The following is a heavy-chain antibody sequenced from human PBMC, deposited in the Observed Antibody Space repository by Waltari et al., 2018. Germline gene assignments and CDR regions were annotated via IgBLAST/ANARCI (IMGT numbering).Heavy chain of an antibody. CDR3: ARDDSSSSFYGMDV. CDR1: GGSISSYS. J-gene: IGHJ6*02. Sequence: QVQLQESGPGLVKPSETLSLTCPVSGGSISSYSWSWIRQPPGKGLEWIGYIYYSGSTNYNPSLKSRVTISVDTSKNQFSLKLSSVTAADTAVYYCARDDSSSSFYGMDVWGQGTTVTVSS. D-gene: IGHD6-6*01. V-gene: IGHV4-59*01. CDR2: IYYSGST.